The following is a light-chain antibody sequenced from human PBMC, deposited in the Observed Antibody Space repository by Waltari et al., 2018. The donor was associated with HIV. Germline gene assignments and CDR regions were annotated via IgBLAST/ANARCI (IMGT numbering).Light chain of an antibody. CDR3: QQYHQWPPRLP. CDR1: RSGNTK. J-gene: IGKJ3*01. CDR2: EAS. V-gene: IGKV3-15*01. Sequence: IVMTQAQVTLTVSRGEGATLPSRASRSGNTKLAWYQQNPGQGPRLVIIEASTRATDDPARFSSRESGTGFTLTISRLQSYDVGVYYCQQYHQWPPRLPFGPGTKVEI.